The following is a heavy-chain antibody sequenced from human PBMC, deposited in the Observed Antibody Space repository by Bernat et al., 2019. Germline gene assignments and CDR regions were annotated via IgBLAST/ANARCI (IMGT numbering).Heavy chain of an antibody. CDR2: ISYDGSNK. Sequence: VQLVESGGGLVKPGGSLRLSCAASGFSFGYYNMNWVRQAPGKGLEWVAVISYDGSNKYYADSVKGRFTISRDNSKNTLYLQMNSLRAEDTAVYYCARVAAAGTNAFDIWGQGTMVTVSS. CDR3: ARVAAAGTNAFDI. CDR1: GFSFGYYN. J-gene: IGHJ3*02. D-gene: IGHD6-13*01. V-gene: IGHV3-30-3*01.